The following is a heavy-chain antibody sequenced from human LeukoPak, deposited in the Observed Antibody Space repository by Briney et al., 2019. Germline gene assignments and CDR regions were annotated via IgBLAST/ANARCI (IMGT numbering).Heavy chain of an antibody. CDR2: IYYSGST. CDR1: GGSMSPYH. D-gene: IGHD6-19*01. CDR3: ARAVSGRFDY. J-gene: IGHJ4*02. V-gene: IGHV4-59*08. Sequence: ASETLSLTCTGSGGSMSPYHWGWIRQPPGKGLEWTGYIYYSGSTNYNPSLNSRVTISVDTSKNQFSLRLSSVTAADTAIYYCARAVSGRFDYWGQGTLVTVSS.